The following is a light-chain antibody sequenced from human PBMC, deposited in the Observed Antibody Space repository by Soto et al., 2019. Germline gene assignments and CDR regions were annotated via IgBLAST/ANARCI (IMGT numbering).Light chain of an antibody. CDR3: QQYNSYSRWT. J-gene: IGKJ1*01. CDR2: DAS. V-gene: IGKV1-5*01. Sequence: DIQMTQSPSTLSASVGDRVTITCRASQSISSWLAWYQQKPGKAPKLLIYDASSLESGVPSWVSGSGSGTEFTLAISSLQPDDFASYYCQQYNSYSRWTFGQGTKVEIK. CDR1: QSISSW.